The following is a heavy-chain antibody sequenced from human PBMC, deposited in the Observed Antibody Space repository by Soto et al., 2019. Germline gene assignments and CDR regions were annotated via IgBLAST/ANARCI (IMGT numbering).Heavy chain of an antibody. CDR3: ARDRRSGYYRVL. V-gene: IGHV3-21*01. D-gene: IGHD3-3*01. CDR1: GFTFSSYS. CDR2: ISSSSYI. J-gene: IGHJ4*02. Sequence: GGSLRLSCAASGFTFSSYSMNWVRQAPGKGLEWVSSISSSSYIYYADSVKGRFTISRDNAKNSLYLQMNSLRAEDTAVYYCARDRRSGYYRVLWGQGTLVTVSS.